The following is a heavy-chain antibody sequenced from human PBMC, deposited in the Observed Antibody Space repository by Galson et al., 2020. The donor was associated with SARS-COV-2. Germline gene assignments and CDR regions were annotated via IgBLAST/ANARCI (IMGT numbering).Heavy chain of an antibody. CDR2: IQTKSDGGTI. Sequence: GGSLRLSCVASGFTFTNAWMNWVRQAPGKGLEWLGRIQTKSDGGTIDYAAPVKGRFTISRDDSKNTLFLQMSSLNAEDTAVYYCTTMQRSRSGWFDPWGQGTLVTVSS. D-gene: IGHD6-6*01. CDR1: GFTFTNAW. J-gene: IGHJ5*02. CDR3: TTMQRSRSGWFDP. V-gene: IGHV3-15*01.